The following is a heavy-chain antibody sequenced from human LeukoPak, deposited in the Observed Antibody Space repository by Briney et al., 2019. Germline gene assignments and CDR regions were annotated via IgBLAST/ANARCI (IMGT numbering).Heavy chain of an antibody. CDR1: GYTFTGYY. D-gene: IGHD3-10*01. J-gene: IGHJ4*02. CDR3: ASSVTMVRGVIPFDY. CDR2: INPNSGGT. Sequence: EASVKVSCKASGYTFTGYYMHWVRQAPGQGLEWMGWINPNSGGTNYAQKLQGRVTMTTDTSTSTAYMELRSLRSDNTAVYYCASSVTMVRGVIPFDYWGQGTLVTVSS. V-gene: IGHV1-2*02.